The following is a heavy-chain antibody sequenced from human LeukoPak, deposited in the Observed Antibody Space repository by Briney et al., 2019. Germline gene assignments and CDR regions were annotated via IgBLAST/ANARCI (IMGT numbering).Heavy chain of an antibody. CDR2: IYYSGST. Sequence: SETLSLTCTVSGGSISSGDYYWSWIRQPPGKGLEWIGYIYYSGSTYYNPSLKSRVTISVDTSKNQFSLKLSSVTAADTAVYYCAREKGGILWFGELSYYFDYRGQGTLVTVSS. CDR1: GGSISSGDYY. J-gene: IGHJ4*02. V-gene: IGHV4-30-4*08. D-gene: IGHD3-10*01. CDR3: AREKGGILWFGELSYYFDY.